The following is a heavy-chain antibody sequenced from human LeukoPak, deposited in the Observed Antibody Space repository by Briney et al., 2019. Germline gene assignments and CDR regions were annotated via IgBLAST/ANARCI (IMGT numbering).Heavy chain of an antibody. D-gene: IGHD5-18*01. CDR1: GYTFTSYD. J-gene: IGHJ4*02. CDR3: ARDFGGIHLLNKGTYYFDY. Sequence: ASVKVSCKASGYTFTSYDINWVRQATGQGLEWMGWMNPNSGNTGYAQKFQGRVTMTRNTSISTAYMELSSLRSEDTAVYYCARDFGGIHLLNKGTYYFDYWGQGTLVTVSS. CDR2: MNPNSGNT. V-gene: IGHV1-8*01.